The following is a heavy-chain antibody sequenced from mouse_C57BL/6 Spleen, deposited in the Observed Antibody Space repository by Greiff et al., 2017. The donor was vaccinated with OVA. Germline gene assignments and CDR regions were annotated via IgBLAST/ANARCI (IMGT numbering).Heavy chain of an antibody. Sequence: VQLQESGAELARPGASVKMSCKASGYTFTSYTMHWVKQRPGQGLEWIGYINPSSGYTKYNQKFKDKATLTADKSSSTAYMQLSSLTSEDSAVYYCSRGVVATGNAMDYWGQGTSVTVSS. CDR3: SRGVVATGNAMDY. D-gene: IGHD1-1*01. CDR1: GYTFTSYT. V-gene: IGHV1-4*01. J-gene: IGHJ4*01. CDR2: INPSSGYT.